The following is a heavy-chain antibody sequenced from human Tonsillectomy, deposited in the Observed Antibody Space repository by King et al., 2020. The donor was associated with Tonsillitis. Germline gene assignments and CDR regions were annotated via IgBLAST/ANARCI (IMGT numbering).Heavy chain of an antibody. Sequence: VQLVESGAEMKKPGESLKISCQGFGYSFTRFWIAWVRQMPGKGLEWMGLIYPGDSDTRYSPSFQGQVTISADKSNSVAYLQWSSLEASDTAMYFCARLGRSGEPGRGYYRMDVWGKGTTVTVSS. V-gene: IGHV5-51*03. D-gene: IGHD7-27*01. CDR2: IYPGDSDT. J-gene: IGHJ6*04. CDR1: GYSFTRFW. CDR3: ARLGRSGEPGRGYYRMDV.